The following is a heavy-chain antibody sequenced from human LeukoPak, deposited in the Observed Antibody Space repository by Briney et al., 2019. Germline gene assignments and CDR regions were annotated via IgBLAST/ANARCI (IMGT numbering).Heavy chain of an antibody. Sequence: GGSLRLSCEASGFTFSTFAMIWVRQPPGKGLEWVSSIFPSGGEIHYADSVRGRFTISRDNSKSTLSLQMNSLKTEDTAVYYCARGDSSGWGLDYWGLGTLVTVSS. CDR1: GFTFSTFA. J-gene: IGHJ4*02. V-gene: IGHV3-23*01. CDR2: IFPSGGEI. CDR3: ARGDSSGWGLDY. D-gene: IGHD6-19*01.